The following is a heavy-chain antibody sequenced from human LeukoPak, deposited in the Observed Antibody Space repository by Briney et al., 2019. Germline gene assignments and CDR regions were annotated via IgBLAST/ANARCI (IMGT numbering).Heavy chain of an antibody. D-gene: IGHD6-13*01. CDR3: ARHAGGISATGTRPFDY. Sequence: SETLSLTCTVSGASFSSSTYYWGWIRQPPGKGLEWIGSIYYSGSTYYNPSLKSRVTMSVDTSKNQFSLKLSSVTAADMAVYYCARHAGGISATGTRPFDYWGQGTLVTVSS. V-gene: IGHV4-39*01. CDR2: IYYSGST. J-gene: IGHJ4*02. CDR1: GASFSSSTYY.